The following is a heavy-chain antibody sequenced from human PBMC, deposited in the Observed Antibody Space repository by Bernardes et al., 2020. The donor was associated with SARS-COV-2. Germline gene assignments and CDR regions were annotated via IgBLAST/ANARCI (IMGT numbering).Heavy chain of an antibody. V-gene: IGHV4-34*01. Sequence: SETLSLTCAVYGGSFSDYSWGWIRQSPGKGLEWIGEISHSGSTKYNPSLKSRVTMSVDTSKNQFSLKLTSVTAADTAVYYCASGASSTHMRGVVLKGLSYCMDSWGQGALVTVSS. CDR2: ISHSGST. CDR1: GGSFSDYS. J-gene: IGHJ5*01. CDR3: ASGASSTHMRGVVLKGLSYCMDS. D-gene: IGHD3-22*01.